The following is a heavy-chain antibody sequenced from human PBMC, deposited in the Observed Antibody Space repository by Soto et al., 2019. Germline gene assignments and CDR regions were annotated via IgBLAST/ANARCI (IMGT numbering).Heavy chain of an antibody. J-gene: IGHJ4*02. Sequence: SETLSLTCAVYGGSFSGYYWSWIRQPPGKGLEWIGEINHSGSTNYNPSLKSRVTISVDTSKNQFSLKLSSVTAADPAVYYCVMVVVVAATGYYFDDWGKGTSVTVSS. D-gene: IGHD2-15*01. CDR1: GGSFSGYY. V-gene: IGHV4-34*01. CDR3: VMVVVVAATGYYFDD. CDR2: INHSGST.